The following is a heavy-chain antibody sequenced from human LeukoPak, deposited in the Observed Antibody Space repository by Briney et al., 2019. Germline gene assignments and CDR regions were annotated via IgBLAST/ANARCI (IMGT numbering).Heavy chain of an antibody. J-gene: IGHJ4*02. Sequence: GGSLRLSCAASGFTFSSYAMSWVRQAPGKGLEWVSAISGSGGSTYYADSVKGRFTISRDNSKNTLFLQVNSLRAEDTAVYYCARGSYYGGMGDYFDYWGQGTLVTVSS. CDR3: ARGSYYGGMGDYFDY. V-gene: IGHV3-23*01. D-gene: IGHD1-26*01. CDR1: GFTFSSYA. CDR2: ISGSGGST.